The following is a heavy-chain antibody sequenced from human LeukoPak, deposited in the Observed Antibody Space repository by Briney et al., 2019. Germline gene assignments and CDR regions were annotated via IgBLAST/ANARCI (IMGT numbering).Heavy chain of an antibody. J-gene: IGHJ3*02. V-gene: IGHV3-48*03. CDR3: AKRRGDDAFYI. Sequence: GGSLRLSWAASGFNFSSYEMNWVRQAPGKGLEWVSFISSSGSTIYYADSVKARFTISRDNAKTSLYLQMNSQRAEDTAVYYCAKRRGDDAFYIWGQGTMVTVSS. D-gene: IGHD1-1*01. CDR2: ISSSGSTI. CDR1: GFNFSSYE.